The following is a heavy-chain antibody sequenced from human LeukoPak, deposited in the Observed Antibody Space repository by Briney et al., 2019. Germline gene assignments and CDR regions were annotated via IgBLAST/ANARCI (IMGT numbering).Heavy chain of an antibody. Sequence: ASVKVSCKASGYTFTSYDINWVRQAPEQGLGWMGWMNPNSGNTGYAQKFQGRVTMTRNTSISTAYMELSSLRSEDTAVYYGARAWDGMDVWGQGTTVTVSS. CDR1: GYTFTSYD. CDR2: MNPNSGNT. CDR3: ARAWDGMDV. V-gene: IGHV1-8*01. D-gene: IGHD7-27*01. J-gene: IGHJ6*02.